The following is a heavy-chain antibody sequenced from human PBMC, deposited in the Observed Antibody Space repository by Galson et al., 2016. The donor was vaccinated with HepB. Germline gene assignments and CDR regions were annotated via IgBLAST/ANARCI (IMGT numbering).Heavy chain of an antibody. V-gene: IGHV2-5*02. J-gene: IGHJ5*02. CDR2: IYWDDDK. D-gene: IGHD1-26*01. CDR3: VRRIVGPYSRTVNWFDP. Sequence: PALVKPTQTLTLTCTFSGFSLSTSGVGVGWIRQPPGKALEWLALIYWDDDKHYSPSLKSRLTITKDTSKNQVVLTMTNMDPLDTATYSCVRRIVGPYSRTVNWFDPWGQGTLVTVSS. CDR1: GFSLSTSGVG.